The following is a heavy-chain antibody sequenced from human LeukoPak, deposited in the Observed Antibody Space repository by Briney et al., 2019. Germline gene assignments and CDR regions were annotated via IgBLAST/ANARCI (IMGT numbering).Heavy chain of an antibody. CDR1: GGSFSGYY. D-gene: IGHD4-11*01. CDR3: AVGRTTPFDP. V-gene: IGHV4-34*01. Sequence: SETLSLTCAVYGGSFSGYYWSWIRQPPGKGLEWIGEINHSGSTNYNPSLKSRVTISVDTSKNQFSLKLSSVTAADTAVYYCAVGRTTPFDPWGQGTLVTVSS. CDR2: INHSGST. J-gene: IGHJ5*02.